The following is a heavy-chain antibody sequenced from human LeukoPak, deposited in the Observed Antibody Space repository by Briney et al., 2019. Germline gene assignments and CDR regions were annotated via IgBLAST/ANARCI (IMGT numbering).Heavy chain of an antibody. Sequence: ASVKVSCKASRYTFTGYYMHWVRQAPGQGLEWMGWINPNSGGTNYAQKFQGRVTMTRDTSISTAYMELSRLRSDDTAVYYCARDSGSHMNNWFDPRGQGTLVTVSS. CDR1: RYTFTGYY. D-gene: IGHD1-26*01. J-gene: IGHJ5*02. CDR3: ARDSGSHMNNWFDP. CDR2: INPNSGGT. V-gene: IGHV1-2*02.